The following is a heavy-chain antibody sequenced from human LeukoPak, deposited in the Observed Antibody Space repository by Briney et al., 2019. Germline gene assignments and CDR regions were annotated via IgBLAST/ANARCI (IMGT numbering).Heavy chain of an antibody. D-gene: IGHD4-17*01. V-gene: IGHV3-33*01. CDR3: ARDLQVLGGERFDY. J-gene: IGHJ4*02. CDR2: IWYDGSNK. Sequence: GGSLRLSCAASGFTFSSYGMHWVRQAPGKGLEWVAVIWYDGSNKYYADSVKGRFTISRDNSKNTLYLQMNSLRAEDTAVYYCARDLQVLGGERFDYWGQGTLVTVSS. CDR1: GFTFSSYG.